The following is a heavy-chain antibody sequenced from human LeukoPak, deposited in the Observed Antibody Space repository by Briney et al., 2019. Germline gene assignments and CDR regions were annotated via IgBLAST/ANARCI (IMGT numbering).Heavy chain of an antibody. J-gene: IGHJ6*02. Sequence: GASVKVSCKASGYAFTSYGISWVRQAPGQGLEWMGWISAYNGNTNYAQKLQGRVTMTTDTSTSTAYMELRSLRSDDTAVYYCARDRWLGGDYYYYGMDVWGQGTTVTVSS. V-gene: IGHV1-18*01. D-gene: IGHD3-16*01. CDR2: ISAYNGNT. CDR3: ARDRWLGGDYYYYGMDV. CDR1: GYAFTSYG.